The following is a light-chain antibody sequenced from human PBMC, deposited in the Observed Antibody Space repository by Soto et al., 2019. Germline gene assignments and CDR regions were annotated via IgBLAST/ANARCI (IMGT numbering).Light chain of an antibody. CDR2: GAS. CDR3: QQYTGSLT. V-gene: IGKV3-20*01. Sequence: EIVLTQSPGTLSLSPGERATLSCRASQSVSSSYLAWYQQKPGQAPRLLIYGASSRGTGIADRFSGSGSGTDFTLTISRLEPEDFAVYYCQQYTGSLTFGPGTKVDIK. J-gene: IGKJ3*01. CDR1: QSVSSSY.